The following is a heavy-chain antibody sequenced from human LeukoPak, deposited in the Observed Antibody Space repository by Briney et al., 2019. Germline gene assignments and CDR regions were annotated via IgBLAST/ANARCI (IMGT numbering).Heavy chain of an antibody. D-gene: IGHD7-27*01. CDR1: GGSISSYY. V-gene: IGHV4-59*01. CDR3: ARDPWGYSDY. Sequence: PSETLSLTCTVSGGSISSYYWSWLRQPPGKGLEWIGYIYYSGSTNYTPSLKSRVTISVGTSKNQFSLKLSSVTAADTAVYYCARDPWGYSDYWGQGTLVTVSS. J-gene: IGHJ4*02. CDR2: IYYSGST.